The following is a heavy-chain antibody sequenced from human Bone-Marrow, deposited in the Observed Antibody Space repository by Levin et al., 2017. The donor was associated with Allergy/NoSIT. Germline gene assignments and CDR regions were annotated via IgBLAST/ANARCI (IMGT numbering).Heavy chain of an antibody. CDR1: GFRFNDFF. D-gene: IGHD6-19*01. Sequence: GESLKISCAASGFRFNDFFLSWVRQAPGKGLEWVANIKEDGSEKYYVDSVKGRFDISRDNAKNSVFLQMNSLRVEDTAVYYCAREADLGYSSGWVDSWGQGTLVSVSS. J-gene: IGHJ5*02. CDR3: AREADLGYSSGWVDS. CDR2: IKEDGSEK. V-gene: IGHV3-7*04.